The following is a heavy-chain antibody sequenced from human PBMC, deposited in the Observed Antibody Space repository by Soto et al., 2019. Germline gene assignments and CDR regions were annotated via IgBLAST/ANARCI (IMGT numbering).Heavy chain of an antibody. CDR3: AREKSLISRNFDY. J-gene: IGHJ4*02. Sequence: GASVKVSCKASGGTFGSYAIGWVRQAPGQGLEWMGGINPICGGTNYAQKFQGRVTITRDTSTSTAYMELSRLRSDDTAVYYCAREKSLISRNFDYWGQGTLVTVSS. CDR1: GGTFGSYA. V-gene: IGHV1-2*02. CDR2: INPICGGT.